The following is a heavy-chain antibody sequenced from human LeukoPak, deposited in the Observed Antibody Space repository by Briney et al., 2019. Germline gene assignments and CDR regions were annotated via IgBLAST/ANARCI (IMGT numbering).Heavy chain of an antibody. CDR3: ARGVYGTRDS. Sequence: SETLSLTCTVSGYSISSGYYWAWIRQPPGKGLEWIGSIHHSESTYYKPSLKSRLTISVDTSKNQLSLKLTSVTATDTAVYYCARGVYGTRDSWGQGTLVTVSS. CDR1: GYSISSGYY. D-gene: IGHD2/OR15-2a*01. V-gene: IGHV4-38-2*02. J-gene: IGHJ4*02. CDR2: IHHSEST.